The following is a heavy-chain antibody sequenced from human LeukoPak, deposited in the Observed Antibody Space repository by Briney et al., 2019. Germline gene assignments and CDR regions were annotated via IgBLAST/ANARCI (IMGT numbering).Heavy chain of an antibody. CDR1: GGSISSYY. Sequence: PSETLSLTCTVSGGSISSYYWSWIRQPPGKGLEWTGYIYYSGSTNYNPSLKSRVTISVDTSKNQFSLKLSSVTAADTAVYYCAAGGYSYGYHFDYWGQGTLVTVSS. J-gene: IGHJ4*02. D-gene: IGHD5-18*01. V-gene: IGHV4-59*01. CDR3: AAGGYSYGYHFDY. CDR2: IYYSGST.